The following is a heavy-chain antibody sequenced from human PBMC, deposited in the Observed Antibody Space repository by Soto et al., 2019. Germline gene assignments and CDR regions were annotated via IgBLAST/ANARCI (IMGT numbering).Heavy chain of an antibody. J-gene: IGHJ4*02. Sequence: QVQLVQSGAELKKPGSSVKVSCKASGGTFSSYAISWVRQAPGQGLEWMEGIIPIFGTANYAQKFQGRVTITADESTSTAYMELSSLRSEDTVVYYCARCPPASYRSGGGWYFYWGQGTLGTVS. CDR3: ARCPPASYRSGGGWYFY. CDR1: GGTFSSYA. V-gene: IGHV1-69*12. D-gene: IGHD6-19*01. CDR2: IIPIFGTA.